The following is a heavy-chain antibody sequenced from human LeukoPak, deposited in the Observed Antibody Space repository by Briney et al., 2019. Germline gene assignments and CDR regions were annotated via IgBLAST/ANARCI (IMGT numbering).Heavy chain of an antibody. J-gene: IGHJ3*02. Sequence: ASVKVSCKASGGTFISYAISWVRQAPGQGLEWMGGIIPISGTANYAQKFQGRVTITADKSTSTAYMELSSLRSEDTAVYYCARGYYGDYGAADAFDIWGQGTMVTVSS. V-gene: IGHV1-69*06. CDR3: ARGYYGDYGAADAFDI. D-gene: IGHD4-17*01. CDR2: IIPISGTA. CDR1: GGTFISYA.